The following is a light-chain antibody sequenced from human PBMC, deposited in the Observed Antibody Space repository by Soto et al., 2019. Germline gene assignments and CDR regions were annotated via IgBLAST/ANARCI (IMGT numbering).Light chain of an antibody. CDR3: QHFGNSLWT. CDR1: ESISNN. V-gene: IGKV3-15*01. CDR2: GAA. J-gene: IGKJ1*01. Sequence: EIVMTQSPATLSVSPGERATLSCRAGESISNNLAWYQQKPGQAPRLLIYGAATRAAGVPARFSGRGSGTEFTLTISSLQSEDFAVYYCQHFGNSLWTFGQGTKVDIK.